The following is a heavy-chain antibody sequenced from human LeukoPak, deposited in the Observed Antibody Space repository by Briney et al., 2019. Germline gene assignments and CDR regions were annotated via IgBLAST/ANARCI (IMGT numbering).Heavy chain of an antibody. CDR1: GFTFSAYW. CDR2: MNSDGIAT. Sequence: TGGSLRLSCVVSGFTFSAYWMHWVRQAPGKGLVWVSRMNSDGIATIYADSVKGRFTISRDNANNTLYLQMNSLRAEDTAIYYCARGGGGSYGGDLGYWGQGTLVTVSS. V-gene: IGHV3-74*01. J-gene: IGHJ4*02. CDR3: ARGGGGSYGGDLGY. D-gene: IGHD1-26*01.